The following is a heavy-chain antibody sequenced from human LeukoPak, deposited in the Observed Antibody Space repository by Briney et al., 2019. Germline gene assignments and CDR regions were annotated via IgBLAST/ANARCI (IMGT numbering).Heavy chain of an antibody. Sequence: GGSLRLSCAASGFTFSNYEMNWVRQAPGKGLEWLSYISGSGSTLFYADSVKGRFTISRDNAKNPLYLQMNSLRAEDTAVYFCARDDNYYDSSGSDCWGQGTLVTVSS. D-gene: IGHD3-22*01. V-gene: IGHV3-48*03. CDR2: ISGSGSTL. CDR3: ARDDNYYDSSGSDC. J-gene: IGHJ4*02. CDR1: GFTFSNYE.